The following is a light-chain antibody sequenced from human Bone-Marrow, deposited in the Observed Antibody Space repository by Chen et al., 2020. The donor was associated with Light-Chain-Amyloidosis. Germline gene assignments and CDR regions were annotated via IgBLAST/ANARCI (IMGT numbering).Light chain of an antibody. J-gene: IGLJ3*02. CDR1: SSNIGSNT. CDR3: AAWDDSLNGV. V-gene: IGLV1-44*01. Sequence: QSVLTQPPSASGTPGQRVTLSCSGSSSNIGSNTVNWYQQRPGTAPKLLIYSNNQRPSGVPDRFSGSKSGTSASLAISGLQSEDEADYYCAAWDDSLNGVFGGGTKLTVL. CDR2: SNN.